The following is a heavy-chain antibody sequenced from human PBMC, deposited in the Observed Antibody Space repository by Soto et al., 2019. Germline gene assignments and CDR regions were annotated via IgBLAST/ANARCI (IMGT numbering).Heavy chain of an antibody. CDR3: ARDLFGGVFPDY. Sequence: EVQLVESGGGLIQPGGSLRLSCAVSGFSISRNYMNWVRQAPGKGLEWVSVVHSGGDTYYADSVKGRFTVSRDNSKNTVYLQMNSLRAEDTAVYYCARDLFGGVFPDYWGQGTLVTVSS. D-gene: IGHD3-10*01. J-gene: IGHJ4*02. CDR1: GFSISRNY. V-gene: IGHV3-53*01. CDR2: VHSGGDT.